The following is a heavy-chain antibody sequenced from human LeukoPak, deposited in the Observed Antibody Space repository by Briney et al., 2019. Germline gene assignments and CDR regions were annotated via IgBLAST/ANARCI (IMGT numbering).Heavy chain of an antibody. D-gene: IGHD3-10*01. Sequence: SETLSLTCAVYGGSFSGYYWSWIRQPPGKGLEWIGEINHSGSTNYNPSLKSRVTISVDTSKNQFSLKLSSVTAAVTAVYYCARVFGYRDAFDIWGRGTMVTVSS. CDR3: ARVFGYRDAFDI. CDR1: GGSFSGYY. CDR2: INHSGST. V-gene: IGHV4-34*01. J-gene: IGHJ3*02.